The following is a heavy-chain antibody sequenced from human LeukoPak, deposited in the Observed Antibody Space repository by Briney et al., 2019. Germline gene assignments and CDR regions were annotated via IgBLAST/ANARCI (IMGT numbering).Heavy chain of an antibody. V-gene: IGHV3-23*01. CDR2: ISGSGGST. J-gene: IGHJ6*02. Sequence: GGSLRLSCAASGFTFSSYAMSWVRQAPGKGLEWVSAISGSGGSTYYADSVKGRFAISRDNSKNTLYPQMNSLRAEDTAVYYCAKSLALRSGMDVWGQGTTVTVSS. D-gene: IGHD4-17*01. CDR3: AKSLALRSGMDV. CDR1: GFTFSSYA.